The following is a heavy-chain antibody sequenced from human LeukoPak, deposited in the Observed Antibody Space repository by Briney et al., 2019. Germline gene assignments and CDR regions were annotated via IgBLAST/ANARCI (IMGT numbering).Heavy chain of an antibody. CDR3: ARERVNITMVRGVIGYYYGMDV. D-gene: IGHD3-10*01. J-gene: IGHJ6*02. V-gene: IGHV1-18*01. Sequence: ASVKVSCKASGYTFTSYGISWVRQAPGQGLEWMGWISAYNGNTNYAQKLQGRVTMTTDTSTSTAYMELRSLRSDDTAVFYCARERVNITMVRGVIGYYYGMDVWGQGTTVTVSS. CDR2: ISAYNGNT. CDR1: GYTFTSYG.